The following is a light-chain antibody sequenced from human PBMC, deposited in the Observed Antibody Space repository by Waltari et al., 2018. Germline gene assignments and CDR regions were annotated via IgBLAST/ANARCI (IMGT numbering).Light chain of an antibody. CDR2: RNN. CDR3: AAWDDSLSGLV. Sequence: QSVLTQPPSASGTPGQRVTISCSGSSSHIGSNYVYWYQQLPGTPPKLLIYRNNQRPSGVPDRFSGSKSGTSASLAISGLRSEDEADYYCAAWDDSLSGLVFGGGTKLTVL. CDR1: SSHIGSNY. V-gene: IGLV1-47*01. J-gene: IGLJ3*02.